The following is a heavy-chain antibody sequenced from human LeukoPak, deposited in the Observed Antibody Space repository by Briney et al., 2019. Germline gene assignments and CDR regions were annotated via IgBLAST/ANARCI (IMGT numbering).Heavy chain of an antibody. D-gene: IGHD3-22*01. CDR3: AGLPAYYYDTSGFYFDY. J-gene: IGHJ4*02. CDR1: GFTFSSYG. CDR2: IYSGGSR. V-gene: IGHV3-66*04. Sequence: GGSLRLSCAASGFTFSSYGMSWVRQAPGKGLEWVSVIYSGGSRYYADSVKGRFTISRDNSKNTLYLQMNSLRAEDTAVYYCAGLPAYYYDTSGFYFDYWGQGTLVTVSS.